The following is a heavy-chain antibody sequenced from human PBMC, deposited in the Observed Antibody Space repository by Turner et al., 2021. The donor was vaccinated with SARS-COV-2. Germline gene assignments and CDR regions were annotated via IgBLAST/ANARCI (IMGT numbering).Heavy chain of an antibody. D-gene: IGHD3-22*01. CDR3: ARLDDSGHWGAFDI. CDR2: IWNDGSQK. Sequence: QVQLVEAGGGVVQPGRSLTPSWAASVITFRSHGMPWVRQAPSKGLEGVAVIWNDGSQKYYADSVKGRFTISRDHSKNMVYLQMNSLRAEDTAVYYCARLDDSGHWGAFDIWGQGTMVTVSS. CDR1: VITFRSHG. J-gene: IGHJ3*02. V-gene: IGHV3-33*01.